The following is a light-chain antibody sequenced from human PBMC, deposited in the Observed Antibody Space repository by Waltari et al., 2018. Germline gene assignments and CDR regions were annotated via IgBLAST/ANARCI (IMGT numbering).Light chain of an antibody. Sequence: QSALTQPATVYGSPVQSITVPCTGTTRDVGWYNYVSLYQQYQGKAPIPITYYVSNRPSRVSNRYSGSKSGNTASLTISGLQAEDEAHYYCCSYTTSSTLGVVFGGGTKVTVL. CDR2: YVS. CDR1: TRDVGWYNY. V-gene: IGLV2-14*03. J-gene: IGLJ2*01. CDR3: CSYTTSSTLGVV.